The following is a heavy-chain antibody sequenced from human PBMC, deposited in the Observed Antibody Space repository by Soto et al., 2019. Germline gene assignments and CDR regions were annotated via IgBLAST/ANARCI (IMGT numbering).Heavy chain of an antibody. Sequence: SETLSLTCTVSGDSVSSGGYYWSWIRQPPGKGLEWIGYIYSSGSANYNPSLKSRVAISRDTSKNQISLKVASVTAADTAGYYCARGFSSVSMDAWGQGTTVTVSS. CDR2: IYSSGSA. CDR1: GDSVSSGGYY. CDR3: ARGFSSVSMDA. V-gene: IGHV4-61*08. J-gene: IGHJ6*02. D-gene: IGHD6-19*01.